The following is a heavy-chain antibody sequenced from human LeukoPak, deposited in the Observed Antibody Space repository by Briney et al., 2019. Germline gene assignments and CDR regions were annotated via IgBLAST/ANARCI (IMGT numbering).Heavy chain of an antibody. CDR2: ISSSSSYI. Sequence: GGSLRLSCAASGFTFSSYSMNWVRQAPGKGLEWVSSISSSSSYIYYADSVKGRFTIPRDNAKNSLYLQMNSLRAEDTAVYYCAGEYSSSSLFDYWGQGTLVTVSS. V-gene: IGHV3-21*01. CDR3: AGEYSSSSLFDY. D-gene: IGHD6-6*01. J-gene: IGHJ4*02. CDR1: GFTFSSYS.